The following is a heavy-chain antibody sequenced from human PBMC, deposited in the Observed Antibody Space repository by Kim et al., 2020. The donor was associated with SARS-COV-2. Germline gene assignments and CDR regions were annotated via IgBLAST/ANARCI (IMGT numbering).Heavy chain of an antibody. CDR3: ARRGSYYDSSGYYYFHYYFDY. D-gene: IGHD3-22*01. V-gene: IGHV4-39*01. CDR2: IYYSGST. J-gene: IGHJ4*02. CDR1: GGSISSSSYY. Sequence: SETLSLTCTVSGGSISSSSYYWGWIRQPPGKGLEWIGSIYYSGSTYYNPSLKSRVTISVDTSKNQFSLKLSSVTAADTAVYYCARRGSYYDSSGYYYFHYYFDYWGQGTLGTVSS.